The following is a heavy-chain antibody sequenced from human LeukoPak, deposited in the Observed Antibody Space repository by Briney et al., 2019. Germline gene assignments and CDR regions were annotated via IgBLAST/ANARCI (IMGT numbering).Heavy chain of an antibody. V-gene: IGHV3-23*01. J-gene: IGHJ4*02. Sequence: GGSLRLSCAASGLTFSTFAMIWVRQPPGKGLEWVSAISGSGGSTYYADSVKGRFTISRDNSKNTLYLQMNSLRAEDTAVFYCAKDLESYYHDSSGYRAGFDYWGQGTLVTVSS. CDR2: ISGSGGST. CDR3: AKDLESYYHDSSGYRAGFDY. CDR1: GLTFSTFA. D-gene: IGHD3-22*01.